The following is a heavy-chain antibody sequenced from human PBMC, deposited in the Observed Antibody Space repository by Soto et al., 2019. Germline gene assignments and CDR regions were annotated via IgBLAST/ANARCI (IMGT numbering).Heavy chain of an antibody. V-gene: IGHV1-2*04. CDR3: ARDYPPVPRSIAAAGTSLYYYGMDV. D-gene: IGHD6-13*01. J-gene: IGHJ6*02. Sequence: ASVKVSCKASGYTFTGYYMHWVRQAPGQGLEWMGWINPNSGGTNYAQKFQGWVTMTRDTSISTAYMELSRLRSDDTAVYYCARDYPPVPRSIAAAGTSLYYYGMDVWGQGTTVTVSS. CDR2: INPNSGGT. CDR1: GYTFTGYY.